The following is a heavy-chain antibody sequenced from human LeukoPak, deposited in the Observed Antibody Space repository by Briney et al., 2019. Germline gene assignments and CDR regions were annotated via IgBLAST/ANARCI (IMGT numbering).Heavy chain of an antibody. J-gene: IGHJ4*02. CDR2: IKQDGSEK. CDR1: GFTFSSYW. V-gene: IGHV3-7*03. CDR3: AKGGSYLTEVADY. Sequence: QPGGSLRLSCAASGFTFSSYWMSWVRQAPGKGLEWVANIKQDGSEKYYVDSVKGRFTISRDNAKNSLYVQMNSLRAEDTALYYCAKGGSYLTEVADYWGQGTLVTVSS. D-gene: IGHD3-9*01.